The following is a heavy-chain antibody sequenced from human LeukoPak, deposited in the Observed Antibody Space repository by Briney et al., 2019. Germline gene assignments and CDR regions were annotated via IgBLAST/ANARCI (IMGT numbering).Heavy chain of an antibody. CDR3: ASYVGGPYGSGKLDY. D-gene: IGHD3-10*01. J-gene: IGHJ4*02. CDR1: GGSFSGYY. Sequence: PSETLSLTCAVYGGSFSGYYWSWIRQPPGKGLEWIGEINHSGSTNYNPSLKSRVTISVDTSKNQFSLKLSSVTAADTAVYYCASYVGGPYGSGKLDYWGQGTLVTVSS. CDR2: INHSGST. V-gene: IGHV4-34*01.